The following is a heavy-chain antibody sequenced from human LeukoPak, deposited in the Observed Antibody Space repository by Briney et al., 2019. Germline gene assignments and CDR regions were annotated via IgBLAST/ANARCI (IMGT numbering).Heavy chain of an antibody. D-gene: IGHD5-24*01. J-gene: IGHJ5*02. CDR1: GGSFSGYY. V-gene: IGHV4-34*01. CDR3: ARDLEMATTYNWFDP. Sequence: SETLSLTCAVYGGSFSGYYWSWIRQPPGKGLEWIGEINHSGSTNYNPSLKSRVTISVDTSKNQFSLKLSSVTAADTAVYYCARDLEMATTYNWFDPWGQGTLVTVSS. CDR2: INHSGST.